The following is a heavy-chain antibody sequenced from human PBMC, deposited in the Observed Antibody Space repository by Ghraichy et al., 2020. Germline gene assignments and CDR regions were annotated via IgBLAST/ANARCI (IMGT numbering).Heavy chain of an antibody. D-gene: IGHD4-17*01. CDR2: VFYTASA. Sequence: SETLSLTCNVSGASVTDYYWSWIRQPPGKGLQWIGYVFYTASATYNPSLKSRVTILVDTSKNQFSLTLTSLTAADTAVYHCARDPAGDYGFWGQGAPVTVSS. CDR3: ARDPAGDYGF. CDR1: GASVTDYY. J-gene: IGHJ4*02. V-gene: IGHV4-59*02.